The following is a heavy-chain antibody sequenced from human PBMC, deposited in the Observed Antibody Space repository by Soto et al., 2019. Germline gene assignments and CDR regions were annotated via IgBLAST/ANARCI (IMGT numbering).Heavy chain of an antibody. Sequence: SETLSLTCTVSGGSISSYYWSWIRQPPGKGLEWIGYIYYSGSTNYNPSLKSRVTISVDTSKNQFSLKLSSVTAADTAVYYCARHDCSSTSCYGGNYMDVWGKGTTVTVSS. V-gene: IGHV4-59*08. J-gene: IGHJ6*03. D-gene: IGHD2-2*01. CDR2: IYYSGST. CDR1: GGSISSYY. CDR3: ARHDCSSTSCYGGNYMDV.